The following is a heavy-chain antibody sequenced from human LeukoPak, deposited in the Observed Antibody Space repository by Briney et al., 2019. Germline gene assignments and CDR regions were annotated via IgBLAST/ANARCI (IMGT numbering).Heavy chain of an antibody. V-gene: IGHV3-30-3*01. J-gene: IGHJ3*01. CDR1: GFTFSSYA. D-gene: IGHD2-2*01. CDR2: ISYDGSNK. CDR3: ARTEYCSPTSCKYASF. Sequence: GGSLRLSCAASGFTFSSYAMHWVRQAPGKGLECVAVISYDGSNKYYADSVKGRFTISRDNAKNTLYLQMKSLRAEDTAVYYCARTEYCSPTSCKYASFWGQGTMVTVSS.